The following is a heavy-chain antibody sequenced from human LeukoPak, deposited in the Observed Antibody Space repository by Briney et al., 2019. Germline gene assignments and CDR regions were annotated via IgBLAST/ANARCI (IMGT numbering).Heavy chain of an antibody. V-gene: IGHV4-59*12. J-gene: IGHJ4*02. Sequence: SETLSLTCTVSGGSISSYYWSWIRQPPGKGLEWIGYIYYSGSTNYNPSLKSRVTISVDTSKNQFSLKLGSVTAADTAVYYCARDPKWAFGGLNGGDFDYWSQGTLVTVSS. CDR2: IYYSGST. CDR3: ARDPKWAFGGLNGGDFDY. D-gene: IGHD3-16*01. CDR1: GGSISSYY.